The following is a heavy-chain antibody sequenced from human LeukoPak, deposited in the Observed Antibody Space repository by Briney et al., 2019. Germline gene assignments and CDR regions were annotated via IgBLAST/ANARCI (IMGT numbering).Heavy chain of an antibody. CDR2: IYYSGSP. CDR1: GGSIKSYY. D-gene: IGHD1-1*01. CDR3: AGDVMSTALDAFDV. V-gene: IGHV4-59*01. Sequence: PSETLSLTCTVSGGSIKSYYWNWIRQPPGKGLELIGYIYYSGSPTYNPSLKSRVTISVDTSKNQFSLQLSSVTAADTAVYYCAGDVMSTALDAFDVWGQGTVVTVSS. J-gene: IGHJ3*01.